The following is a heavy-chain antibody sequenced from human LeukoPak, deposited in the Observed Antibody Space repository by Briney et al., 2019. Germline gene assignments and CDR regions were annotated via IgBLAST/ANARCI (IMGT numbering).Heavy chain of an antibody. CDR2: IKQDGSEK. CDR3: ARVAGGYYGSGSYPF. D-gene: IGHD3-10*01. CDR1: GFTFSIYT. V-gene: IGHV3-7*01. J-gene: IGHJ4*02. Sequence: GGSLRLPCAASGFTFSIYTMNWVRQAPGKGLEWVANIKQDGSEKYYVDSVKGRFTISRDNAKNSLYLQMNSLRAEDTAVYYCARVAGGYYGSGSYPFWGQGTLVTVSS.